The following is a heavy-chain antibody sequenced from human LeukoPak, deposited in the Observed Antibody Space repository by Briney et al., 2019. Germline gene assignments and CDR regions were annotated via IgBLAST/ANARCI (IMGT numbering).Heavy chain of an antibody. Sequence: SETLSLTCTVSGGSISSYYWSWIRQPPGKGLEWIGYIYYSGNTNYNPSLKSRVTISVDTSKNQFSLKLSSVTAADTAVYYCARHWGTVPAAFDIWGQGTTVTVSS. CDR3: ARHWGTVPAAFDI. CDR2: IYYSGNT. V-gene: IGHV4-59*08. J-gene: IGHJ3*02. CDR1: GGSISSYY. D-gene: IGHD7-27*01.